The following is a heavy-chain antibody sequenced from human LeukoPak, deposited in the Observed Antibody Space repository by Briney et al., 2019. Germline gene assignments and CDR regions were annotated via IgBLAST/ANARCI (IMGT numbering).Heavy chain of an antibody. J-gene: IGHJ6*02. CDR2: INHSGST. Sequence: SETLSLTCAVYGGSFSGYYWSWIRQPPGKGLEWIGEINHSGSTNYNPSLKSRVTISVDTSKNQFSLKLSSVTAADTAVYYCARNIVVVPAAISDYYYYGMDVWGQGTTVTVS. D-gene: IGHD2-2*02. CDR1: GGSFSGYY. CDR3: ARNIVVVPAAISDYYYYGMDV. V-gene: IGHV4-34*01.